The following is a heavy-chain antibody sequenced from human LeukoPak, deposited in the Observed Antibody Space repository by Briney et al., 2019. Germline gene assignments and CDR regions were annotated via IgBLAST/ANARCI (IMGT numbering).Heavy chain of an antibody. V-gene: IGHV4-59*01. CDR1: GGSISSYY. D-gene: IGHD3-22*01. CDR2: IYYSGST. J-gene: IGHJ4*02. Sequence: SETLSLTCTVSGGSISSYYWSWIRQPPGKGLEWIGNIYYSGSTNYNPSLKSRVTISVDTSKNQFSLKLSSVTAADTAVYYCARVTRLTTYYYDSRELAFDYWGQGTLVTVSS. CDR3: ARVTRLTTYYYDSRELAFDY.